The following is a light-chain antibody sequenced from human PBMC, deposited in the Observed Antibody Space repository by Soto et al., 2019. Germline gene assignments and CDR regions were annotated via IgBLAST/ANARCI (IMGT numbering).Light chain of an antibody. J-gene: IGKJ1*01. CDR3: QHYNSFPWT. CDR2: KAS. CDR1: QSITNR. Sequence: DIQMTQSPSALSASVGDRVTITCRASQSITNRLAWYQQKLGKAPKLLIYKASSLESGVPSRFSGSGSGTEFTLTISSLQPDDFATYYCQHYNSFPWTFGQGTKVEIK. V-gene: IGKV1-5*03.